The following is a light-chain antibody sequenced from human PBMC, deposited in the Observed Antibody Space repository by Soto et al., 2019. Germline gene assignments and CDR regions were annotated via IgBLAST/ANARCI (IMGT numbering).Light chain of an antibody. J-gene: IGLJ2*01. Sequence: QSALTQPASVSGSPGQSITISCTGTSSDIGAYDYASWFQQYSGKAPTLIIYEVRFRPSGVSSRFSGSKSGNTASLTISGLQTEDEADYYCGSYASATLIFGGGTKLTVL. CDR2: EVR. V-gene: IGLV2-14*03. CDR3: GSYASATLI. CDR1: SSDIGAYDY.